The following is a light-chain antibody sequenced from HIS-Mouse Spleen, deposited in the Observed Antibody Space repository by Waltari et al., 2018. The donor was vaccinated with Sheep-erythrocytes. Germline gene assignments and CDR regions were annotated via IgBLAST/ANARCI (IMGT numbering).Light chain of an antibody. CDR2: EGS. V-gene: IGLV2-23*01. J-gene: IGLJ3*02. CDR3: CSYAGRSTPRV. Sequence: QSALTQPAPVSGPPGQSITISCTGTSSDVGRYNLVSCYPHHPGKAPKLMIYEGSKRPSWVSNPFSGSKSGHTASLTISGLQAGDEADYYCCSYAGRSTPRVFGGGAKLTVL. CDR1: SSDVGRYNL.